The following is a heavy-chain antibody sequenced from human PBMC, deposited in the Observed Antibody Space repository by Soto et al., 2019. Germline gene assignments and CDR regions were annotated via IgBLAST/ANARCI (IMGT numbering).Heavy chain of an antibody. CDR3: ARTPLPTKYSSDYYFDY. J-gene: IGHJ4*02. D-gene: IGHD6-19*01. CDR2: ISYDGSNK. CDR1: GFTLSSYA. Sequence: QVQLVESGGGVVKLGRSLRLSFAASGFTLSSYALPWVGQAPGRGLEGVAVISYDGSNKYYADSVKGRFTISRDNSKNTLYLQMNSLRAEDTAVYYCARTPLPTKYSSDYYFDYWGQGTLVTVSS. V-gene: IGHV3-30-3*01.